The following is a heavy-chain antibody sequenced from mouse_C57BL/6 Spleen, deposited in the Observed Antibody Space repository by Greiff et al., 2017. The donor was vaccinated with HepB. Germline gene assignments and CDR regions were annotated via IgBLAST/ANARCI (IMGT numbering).Heavy chain of an antibody. CDR2: ISSGGSYT. V-gene: IGHV5-6*02. CDR1: GFTFSSYG. CDR3: ARREGLITTVVADWYFDV. Sequence: EVMLVESGGDLVKPGGSLKLSCAASGFTFSSYGMSWVRQTPDKRLEWVATISSGGSYTYYPDSVKGRFTISRDNAKNTLYLQMSSLKSEYTAMYYCARREGLITTVVADWYFDVWGTGTTVTVSS. D-gene: IGHD1-1*01. J-gene: IGHJ1*03.